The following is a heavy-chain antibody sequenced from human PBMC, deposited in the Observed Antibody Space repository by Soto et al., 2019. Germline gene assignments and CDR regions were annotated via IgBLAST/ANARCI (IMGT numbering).Heavy chain of an antibody. V-gene: IGHV3-23*01. CDR1: GFTFSSYA. CDR3: AKDRGRGYDWFDS. D-gene: IGHD5-12*01. CDR2: ISGSGGST. J-gene: IGHJ5*01. Sequence: EVQLLESGGGLVQPGGSLRLSCAASGFTFSSYAMSWVRQAPGKGLEWVSAISGSGGSTFYADSVKGRFTISRDTSKNRLFLQMNRLRAEDTSVYYCAKDRGRGYDWFDSWGQGTLVTVSS.